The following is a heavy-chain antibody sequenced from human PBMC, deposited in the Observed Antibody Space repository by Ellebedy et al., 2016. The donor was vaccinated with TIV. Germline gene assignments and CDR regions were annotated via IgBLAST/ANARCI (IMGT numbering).Heavy chain of an antibody. CDR3: ARTQKTYYDILTGYYRGWFDP. D-gene: IGHD3-9*01. CDR2: IYYSGST. CDR1: GGSISSSSYY. J-gene: IGHJ5*02. Sequence: SETLSLXCTVSGGSISSSSYYWGWIRQPPGKGLEWIGSIYYSGSTNYNPSLKSRVTISVDTSKNQFSLKLSSVTAADTAVYYCARTQKTYYDILTGYYRGWFDPWGQGTLVTVSS. V-gene: IGHV4-39*07.